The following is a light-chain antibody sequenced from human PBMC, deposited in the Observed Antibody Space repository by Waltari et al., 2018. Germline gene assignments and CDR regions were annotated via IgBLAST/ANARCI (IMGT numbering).Light chain of an antibody. CDR3: QQYNSYPYT. CDR2: KAS. CDR1: QSISSW. Sequence: DIQMTQSPSTLSASVGDRVTITCRASQSISSWLAWYHQKPGKAPKLLIYKASSLESGVPSRFGGSGSGTEFTLTISSLQPDDFATYYCQQYNSYPYTFGQGTKLEIK. J-gene: IGKJ2*01. V-gene: IGKV1-5*03.